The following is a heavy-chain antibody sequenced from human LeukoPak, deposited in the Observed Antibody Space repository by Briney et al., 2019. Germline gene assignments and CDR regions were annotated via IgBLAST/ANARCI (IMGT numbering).Heavy chain of an antibody. J-gene: IGHJ5*02. V-gene: IGHV5-51*01. CDR1: GYSFNSYW. CDR3: ARHSLGYCSGGSCYSPWFDP. CDR2: IYHGESDT. Sequence: EFLKIFCKGSGYSFNSYWIGLVRQMPGKGLEWIGIIYHGESDTRYRPSFQGQVTISADKSISTAYLQRSSLKASDTAMYYCARHSLGYCSGGSCYSPWFDPWGQGTLVTVSS. D-gene: IGHD2-15*01.